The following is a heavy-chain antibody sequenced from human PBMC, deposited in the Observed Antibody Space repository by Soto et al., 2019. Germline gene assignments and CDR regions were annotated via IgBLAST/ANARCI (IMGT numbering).Heavy chain of an antibody. Sequence: QVQLQESGPGLVKPSETLSLTCTVSGGSVSSGSYYWSWIRQPPGKGLEWIGYIYYSGSTNYNPSLKSRVTISVDTSKKQFSLKLSSVTAAYTAVYYCAIDSGGIAAAGMGGMDVCGQGTTVTVSS. V-gene: IGHV4-61*01. J-gene: IGHJ6*02. CDR3: AIDSGGIAAAGMGGMDV. CDR1: GGSVSSGSYY. D-gene: IGHD6-13*01. CDR2: IYYSGST.